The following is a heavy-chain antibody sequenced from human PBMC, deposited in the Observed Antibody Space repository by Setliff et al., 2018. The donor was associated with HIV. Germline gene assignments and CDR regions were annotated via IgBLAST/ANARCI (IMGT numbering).Heavy chain of an antibody. CDR1: GYTFTSYG. J-gene: IGHJ4*02. CDR3: ARGYTMWLVKYYFDY. D-gene: IGHD6-19*01. V-gene: IGHV1-18*01. Sequence: ASVKVSCKASGYTFTSYGISWVRQAPGQGLEWMGWIATLGGQTNYAQKFQGRVTLTRDTSTTTAYMELVGLKSDDTAVYYCARGYTMWLVKYYFDYWVQVTRFTVSS. CDR2: IATLGGQT.